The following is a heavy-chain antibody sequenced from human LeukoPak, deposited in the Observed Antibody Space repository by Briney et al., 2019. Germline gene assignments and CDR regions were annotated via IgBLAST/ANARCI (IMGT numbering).Heavy chain of an antibody. CDR3: AKIPPYYYDRSGYYYFDY. CDR1: GFTFSTYA. D-gene: IGHD3-22*01. V-gene: IGHV3-23*01. J-gene: IGHJ4*02. Sequence: GGSLRLSCAASGFTFSTYAMNWVRQAPGRGLEWVSTISSSGGDIYYADSVRGRFTISRDNSENTLYLQMNSLRAEDTAVYYCAKIPPYYYDRSGYYYFDYWGQGTLATVSS. CDR2: ISSSGGDI.